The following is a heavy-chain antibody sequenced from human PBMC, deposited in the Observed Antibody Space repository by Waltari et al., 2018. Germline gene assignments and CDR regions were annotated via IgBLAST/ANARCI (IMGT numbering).Heavy chain of an antibody. V-gene: IGHV4-34*01. Sequence: QVQLQQWGAGLLKPSETLSLTCAVYGGSFSGYYWSWIRQPPGKGLEGIGEINHSGSTNSNPSLKSRVTISVDTSKNQFSLKLSAVTAADTAVYYCARLVGELVDYWGQGTLVTVSS. CDR1: GGSFSGYY. D-gene: IGHD3-10*01. J-gene: IGHJ4*02. CDR3: ARLVGELVDY. CDR2: INHSGST.